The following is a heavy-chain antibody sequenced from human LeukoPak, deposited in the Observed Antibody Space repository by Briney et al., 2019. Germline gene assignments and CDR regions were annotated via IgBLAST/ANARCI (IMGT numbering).Heavy chain of an antibody. J-gene: IGHJ4*02. CDR2: TYYRSKWYT. V-gene: IGHV6-1*01. Sequence: SQTLSFTCAISGVSVSSNTDVWNWLRQSPSRGLEWLGRTYYRSKWYTEYAVSVRSRITINPDTSKNQFSLQLNSVTPEDTAVYYCARIGYDRPDVDDWGQGTLVTISS. D-gene: IGHD5-12*01. CDR1: GVSVSSNTDV. CDR3: ARIGYDRPDVDD.